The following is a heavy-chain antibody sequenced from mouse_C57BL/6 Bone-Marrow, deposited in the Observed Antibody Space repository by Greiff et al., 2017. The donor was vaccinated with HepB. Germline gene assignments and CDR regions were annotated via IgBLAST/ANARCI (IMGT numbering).Heavy chain of an antibody. J-gene: IGHJ3*01. CDR1: GYSFTDYN. Sequence: VQLQQSGPELVKPGASVKISCKASGYSFTDYNMNWVKQSNGKSLEWIGVINPNYGTTSYNQKFKGKATLTVDQSSSTAYMELRSLTSEDSAVYFCGRTLGRSAWFAYWGQGTLVTVSA. CDR3: GRTLGRSAWFAY. V-gene: IGHV1-39*01. D-gene: IGHD4-1*01. CDR2: INPNYGTT.